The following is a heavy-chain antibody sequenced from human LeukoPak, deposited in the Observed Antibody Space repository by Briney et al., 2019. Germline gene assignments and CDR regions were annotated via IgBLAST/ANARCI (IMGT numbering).Heavy chain of an antibody. CDR1: GYSISSGYY. D-gene: IGHD1-26*01. J-gene: IGHJ5*02. Sequence: ASETLSLTCTVSGYSISSGYYWSWIRQPPGKGLEWIGEINHSGSTNYNPSLKSRVTISVDTSKNQFSLKLSSVTAADTAVYYCARHVRESRFDPWGQGTLVTVSS. V-gene: IGHV4-38-2*02. CDR2: INHSGST. CDR3: ARHVRESRFDP.